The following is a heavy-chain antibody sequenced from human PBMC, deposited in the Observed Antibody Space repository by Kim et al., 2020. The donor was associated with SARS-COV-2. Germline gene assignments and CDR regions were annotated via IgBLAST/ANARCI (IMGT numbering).Heavy chain of an antibody. CDR2: ISSNGGST. D-gene: IGHD3-22*01. CDR1: GFTFSSYA. CDR3: ARERDYYDSSGYYGDAFDI. Sequence: GGSLRLSCAASGFTFSSYAMHWVRQAPGKGLEYVSAISSNGGSTYYANSVKGRFTISRDNSKNTLYLQMGSLRAEDMAVYYCARERDYYDSSGYYGDAFDIWGQGTMVTVSS. J-gene: IGHJ3*02. V-gene: IGHV3-64*01.